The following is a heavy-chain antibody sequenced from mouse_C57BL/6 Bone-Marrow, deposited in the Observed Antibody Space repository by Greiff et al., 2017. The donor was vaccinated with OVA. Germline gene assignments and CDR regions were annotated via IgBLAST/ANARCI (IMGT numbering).Heavy chain of an antibody. Sequence: QVQLQESGPGLVAPSQSLSITCTVSGFSLTSYAISWVRQPPGKGLEWLGVIWTGGGTTYNSALKSRLSISKDNSKSQVFLKLNSLQTDDTARYYCARGVLGYAMDYWGQGTSVTVSS. CDR2: IWTGGGT. D-gene: IGHD1-1*01. CDR3: ARGVLGYAMDY. J-gene: IGHJ4*01. CDR1: GFSLTSYA. V-gene: IGHV2-9-1*01.